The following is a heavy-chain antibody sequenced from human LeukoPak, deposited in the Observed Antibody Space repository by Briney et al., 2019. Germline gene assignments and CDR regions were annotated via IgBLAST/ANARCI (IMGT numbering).Heavy chain of an antibody. CDR2: ISSGGSAI. Sequence: GGSLRLSCAASGFTFSSYSMNWVRQAPGKGLEWVSYISSGGSAIYYADSVKGRFTISRDNAKNSLYLQMNSLRAEDTAVYYCARNDYSSSSYFYWGQGTLVTVSS. V-gene: IGHV3-48*04. D-gene: IGHD6-6*01. J-gene: IGHJ4*02. CDR1: GFTFSSYS. CDR3: ARNDYSSSSYFY.